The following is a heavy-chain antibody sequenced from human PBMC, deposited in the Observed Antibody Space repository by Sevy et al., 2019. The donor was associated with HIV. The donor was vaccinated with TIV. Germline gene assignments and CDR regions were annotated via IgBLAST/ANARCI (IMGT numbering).Heavy chain of an antibody. Sequence: GGSLRLSCAASGFTFSSHAMNWVRQAPGKGLEWISTISGSGGSTYYADSVKGRFTIYRDNSKNTLYLQMNSLRAADTGVYYCAKDRLGNSEYLYGWFDPWGQGTLVTVSS. CDR1: GFTFSSHA. D-gene: IGHD3-10*01. V-gene: IGHV3-23*01. J-gene: IGHJ5*02. CDR2: ISGSGGST. CDR3: AKDRLGNSEYLYGWFDP.